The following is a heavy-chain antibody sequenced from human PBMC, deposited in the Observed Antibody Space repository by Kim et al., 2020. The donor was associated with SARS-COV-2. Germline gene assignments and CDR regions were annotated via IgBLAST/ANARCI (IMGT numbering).Heavy chain of an antibody. V-gene: IGHV3-23*01. CDR3: AKGPLGYCSNGVCYGLDS. CDR2: ISGSGVST. D-gene: IGHD2-8*01. J-gene: IGHJ4*02. CDR1: GFTFSSYA. Sequence: GGSLRLSCAASGFTFSSYAMTWVRQAPGKGLEWVSAISGSGVSTHYADSVKGRFTISRDNSKNTLYLQMNSLRAEDTAVYYCAKGPLGYCSNGVCYGLDSWGQGTLVTVSS.